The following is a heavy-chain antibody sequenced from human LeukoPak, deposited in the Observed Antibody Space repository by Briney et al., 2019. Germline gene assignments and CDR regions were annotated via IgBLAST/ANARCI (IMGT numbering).Heavy chain of an antibody. CDR1: GFTFRSYS. D-gene: IGHD3-10*01. J-gene: IGHJ3*02. V-gene: IGHV3-48*02. CDR2: ISSTSSTI. Sequence: GGSLRLSCAASGFTFRSYSMNWVRLAPGEGLELVSYISSTSSTIYYADSVKGRFTISRDNARNSLYLQMNGLRDEDTAVYYCAREGVPFAFDIWGQGTMVTVSS. CDR3: AREGVPFAFDI.